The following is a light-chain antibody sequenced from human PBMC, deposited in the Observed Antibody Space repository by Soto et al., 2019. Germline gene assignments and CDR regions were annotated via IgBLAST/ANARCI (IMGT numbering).Light chain of an antibody. J-gene: IGKJ1*01. CDR2: DAS. Sequence: DIQMTQSPSTLSASVGDRVTITCRASQSISSWLAWYQQKPGKAPKLLIYDASSLESGVPSRFSGSGSGTEFTLTISSLQTDDFASYYCQQYNVYSWTFGQGTKVDIK. CDR1: QSISSW. CDR3: QQYNVYSWT. V-gene: IGKV1-5*01.